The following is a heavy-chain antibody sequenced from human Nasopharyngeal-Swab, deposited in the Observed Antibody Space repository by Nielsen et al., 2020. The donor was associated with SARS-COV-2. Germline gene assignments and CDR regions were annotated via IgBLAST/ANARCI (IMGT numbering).Heavy chain of an antibody. CDR1: GFTFSSYW. V-gene: IGHV3-74*01. Sequence: GESLKISCAASGFTFSSYWMHWVRQAPGKGLVWVSRINSDGSSTGYADSVKGRFTISRDNAKNTLYLQMNSLRAEDTAVYYCARSRKLMDVWGQGTTVTVSS. CDR3: ARSRKLMDV. D-gene: IGHD6-13*01. CDR2: INSDGSST. J-gene: IGHJ6*02.